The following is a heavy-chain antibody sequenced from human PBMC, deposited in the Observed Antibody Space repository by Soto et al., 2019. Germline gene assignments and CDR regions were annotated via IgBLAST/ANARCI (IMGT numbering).Heavy chain of an antibody. CDR2: ISTNSDYI. D-gene: IGHD5-12*01. Sequence: EVQLVESGGGLVKPGESLRLSCAESGFTFSGYSMNWVRQAPGKGLEWVSSISTNSDYIYYADSVKGRFTISRDNGKNSLFLQMTGLRVEDAAVYYCARATRGAYKDGFDYWGQGTLVTVSS. CDR3: ARATRGAYKDGFDY. V-gene: IGHV3-21*01. J-gene: IGHJ4*02. CDR1: GFTFSGYS.